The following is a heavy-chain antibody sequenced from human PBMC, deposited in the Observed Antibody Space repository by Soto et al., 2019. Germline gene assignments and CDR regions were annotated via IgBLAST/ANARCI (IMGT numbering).Heavy chain of an antibody. J-gene: IGHJ4*02. CDR2: IVVGSGKT. CDR1: GFTFTSSA. CDR3: AATYYYDSSGYYHEIDY. V-gene: IGHV1-58*01. Sequence: QMQLVQSGPEVKKPGTSVKVSCKASGFTFTSSAVQWVRQARGQRLEWIGWIVVGSGKTNYAQKFQERVTITRDMSTSKAYMELSSLRSEDTAVYYCAATYYYDSSGYYHEIDYWGQGTLVTVSS. D-gene: IGHD3-22*01.